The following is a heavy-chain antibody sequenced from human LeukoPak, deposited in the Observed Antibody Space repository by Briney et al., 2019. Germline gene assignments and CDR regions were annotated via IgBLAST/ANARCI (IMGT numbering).Heavy chain of an antibody. CDR2: ISAYNGNT. CDR1: GYTFTSYG. D-gene: IGHD2-2*01. Sequence: ASVKVSSKASGYTFTSYGISWVRQASGQGLEWMGWISAYNGNTNYPQKLQGRVTMTTDTSTSTAYMELRSLRSDDTAVYYCARDRTVVVPGAYDYWGQGTLVTVSS. CDR3: ARDRTVVVPGAYDY. V-gene: IGHV1-18*01. J-gene: IGHJ4*02.